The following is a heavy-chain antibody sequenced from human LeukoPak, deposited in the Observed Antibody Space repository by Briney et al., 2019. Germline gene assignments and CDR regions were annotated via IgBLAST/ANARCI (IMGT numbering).Heavy chain of an antibody. J-gene: IGHJ4*02. V-gene: IGHV4-4*02. D-gene: IGHD4-17*01. CDR3: ARALMTTVTTTWYYFDY. CDR1: GGSISSSNW. CDR2: IYHSGST. Sequence: PSETLSLTCAVSGGSISSSNWWSWVRQPPGKGLEWIGEIYHSGSTNYNPSLKSRVTISVDKSKNQFSLKLSSVTAADTAVYYCARALMTTVTTTWYYFDYWGQGTLVTVSS.